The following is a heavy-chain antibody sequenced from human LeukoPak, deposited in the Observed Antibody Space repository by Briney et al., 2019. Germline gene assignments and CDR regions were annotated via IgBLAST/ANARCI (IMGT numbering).Heavy chain of an antibody. J-gene: IGHJ4*02. Sequence: GGSLRLSCAASGFTFSNYEMNWVRQAPGKGLEWVSYISSSVITIYYADSVKGRFTISRDNAKNSLYLQMNGLGDEDTAVYYCAREGDGYNFDYWGQGTLVTVSS. D-gene: IGHD5-24*01. V-gene: IGHV3-48*03. CDR3: AREGDGYNFDY. CDR2: ISSSVITI. CDR1: GFTFSNYE.